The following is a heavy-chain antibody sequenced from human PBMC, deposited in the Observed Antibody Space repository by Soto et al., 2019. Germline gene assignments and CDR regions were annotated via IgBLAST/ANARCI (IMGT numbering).Heavy chain of an antibody. D-gene: IGHD2-2*01. CDR1: GATLRSFA. CDR2: IIPMYGAT. Sequence: QVQLVQSGAEVKKPGSSVKVSCKASGATLRSFAIAWVRQTPGHGLEWMGGIIPMYGATTYAQKFQGRITITADDSTPTAYMDLTSLTSEDTGVYYCATDMRWLDPWGQGTLVTVSS. V-gene: IGHV1-69*01. J-gene: IGHJ5*02. CDR3: ATDMRWLDP.